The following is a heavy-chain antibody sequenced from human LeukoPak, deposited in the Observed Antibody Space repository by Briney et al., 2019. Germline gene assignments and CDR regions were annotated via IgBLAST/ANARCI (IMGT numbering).Heavy chain of an antibody. CDR2: ISGSGGST. CDR1: GFTFSSYA. D-gene: IGHD3-3*01. CDR3: AKETYYDFWSGYPDAFDI. Sequence: GGSLRLSCGASGFTFSSYAMSWVRQAPGKGLEWVSAISGSGGSTYYADSVKGRFTNSRDNSKNTLYLQMNSLRAEDTAVYYCAKETYYDFWSGYPDAFDIWGQGTMVTVSS. V-gene: IGHV3-23*01. J-gene: IGHJ3*02.